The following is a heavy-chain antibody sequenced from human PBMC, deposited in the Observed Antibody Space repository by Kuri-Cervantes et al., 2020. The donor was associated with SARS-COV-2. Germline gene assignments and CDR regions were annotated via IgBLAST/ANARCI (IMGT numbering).Heavy chain of an antibody. CDR1: GGSISSYY. D-gene: IGHD6-6*01. J-gene: IGHJ4*02. V-gene: IGHV4-59*04. CDR3: ARGSSSHRPFDY. CDR2: IYYGGSN. Sequence: SETLSLTCTVSGGSISSYYWSWLRQLPGKGLEWIGYIYYGGSNYYNPSLKRRVTISVDTSKNQFSLKLSSVTAADTAVYYCARGSSSHRPFDYWGQGTLVTVSS.